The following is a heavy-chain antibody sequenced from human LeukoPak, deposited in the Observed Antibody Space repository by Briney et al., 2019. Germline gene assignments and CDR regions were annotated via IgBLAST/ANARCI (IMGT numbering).Heavy chain of an antibody. CDR1: GFTFNNYA. CDR2: ISSSARDT. J-gene: IGHJ4*02. D-gene: IGHD3-22*01. V-gene: IGHV3-23*01. CDR3: AKVVNSGYYYYFDY. Sequence: PGGSLRLSCAASGFTFNNYAMSWVRQAPGKGLKWVSAISSSARDTYYPDSVRGRFTISRDSSKNILYLQMSSLRAEDTAVYYCAKVVNSGYYYYFDYWGQGTLVTVSS.